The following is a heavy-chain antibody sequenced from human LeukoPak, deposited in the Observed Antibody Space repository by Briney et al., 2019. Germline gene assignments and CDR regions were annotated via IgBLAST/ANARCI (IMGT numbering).Heavy chain of an antibody. Sequence: NASETLSLTCTVSGGSISSYYWSWFRQPPGKGLEWFGYIYYSGSTNYNPSLKSRVTISVDTSKNQFSLKLSSVTAADTAVYYCARARVRGVISPLYFDYWGQGTLVTVSS. CDR3: ARARVRGVISPLYFDY. CDR2: IYYSGST. D-gene: IGHD3-10*01. CDR1: GGSISSYY. V-gene: IGHV4-59*01. J-gene: IGHJ4*02.